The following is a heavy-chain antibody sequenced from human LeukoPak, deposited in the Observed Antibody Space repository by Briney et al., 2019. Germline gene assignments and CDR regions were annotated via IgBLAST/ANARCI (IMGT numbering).Heavy chain of an antibody. J-gene: IGHJ4*02. D-gene: IGHD2-21*02. CDR1: GFTFSSYA. Sequence: PGGSLRLSCAASGFTFSSYAMGWVRQAPGKGLEWVSAISGSGGSTYYADSVKGRFTISRDNSKNTLYLQMNSLRAEDTAVYYCAKVTAEHIVVVTAIPFATGFDYWGQGTLVTVSS. CDR2: ISGSGGST. V-gene: IGHV3-23*01. CDR3: AKVTAEHIVVVTAIPFATGFDY.